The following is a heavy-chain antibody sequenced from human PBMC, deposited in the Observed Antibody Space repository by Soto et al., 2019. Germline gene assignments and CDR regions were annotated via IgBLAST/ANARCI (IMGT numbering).Heavy chain of an antibody. V-gene: IGHV4-34*01. CDR2: IYYSGST. D-gene: IGHD2-15*01. CDR3: ARSYRRYCSGGSCYSYHYYYMAV. J-gene: IGHJ6*03. CDR1: GGSFSGYY. Sequence: SETLSLTCAVYGGSFSGYYWSWIRQPPGKGLEWIGEIYYSGSTNYNPSLKSRVTISVDTSKNQFSLKLSSVTAADTAVYYCARSYRRYCSGGSCYSYHYYYMAVWGKGTTVTVSS.